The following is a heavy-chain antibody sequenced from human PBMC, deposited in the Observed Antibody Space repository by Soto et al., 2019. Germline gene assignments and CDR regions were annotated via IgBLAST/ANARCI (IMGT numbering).Heavy chain of an antibody. D-gene: IGHD6-19*01. CDR3: ASSETAGHTGFDI. CDR2: IIPTFGTS. Sequence: QVQLEQSGAEVRKPGSSVKVSCKASGGTFSSSAINWLRQAPGQGPEWMGGIIPTFGTSNYIPKLRGRVTITADTSTNTAYMEVSSLTSADTAMYYCASSETAGHTGFDIWGQGTMVTVSA. V-gene: IGHV1-69*06. CDR1: GGTFSSSA. J-gene: IGHJ3*02.